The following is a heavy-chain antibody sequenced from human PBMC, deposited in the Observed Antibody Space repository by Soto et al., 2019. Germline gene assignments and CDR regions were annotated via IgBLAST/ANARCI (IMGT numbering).Heavy chain of an antibody. J-gene: IGHJ6*04. V-gene: IGHV3-48*03. CDR3: ARAPDIVDTTPENGMYV. Sequence: GSLRLTCAASGFTFSSYEMNWVRQAPGKGLEWVSYISSSGSTIYYADSVKGRFTISRDNAKNSLYLQMNSLRAEDTAVYYCARAPDIVDTTPENGMYVCGKGTAVTVSS. CDR2: ISSSGSTI. CDR1: GFTFSSYE. D-gene: IGHD5-12*01.